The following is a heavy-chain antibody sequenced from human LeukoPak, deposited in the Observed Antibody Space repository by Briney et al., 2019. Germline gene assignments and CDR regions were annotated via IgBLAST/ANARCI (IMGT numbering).Heavy chain of an antibody. D-gene: IGHD2-2*01. CDR2: INHSGST. Sequence: SETLSLTCAVYGGSFSGYYWSWIRQPPGKGLEWIGEINHSGSTNYNPSLKSRATISVDTSKNQFSLKLSSVTAADTAVYYCARVVVVVPYNWFDPWGQGTLVTVSS. J-gene: IGHJ5*02. V-gene: IGHV4-34*01. CDR3: ARVVVVVPYNWFDP. CDR1: GGSFSGYY.